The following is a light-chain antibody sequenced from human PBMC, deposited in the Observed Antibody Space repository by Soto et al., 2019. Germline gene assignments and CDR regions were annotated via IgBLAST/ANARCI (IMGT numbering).Light chain of an antibody. CDR3: CSYAGSSTFEKV. V-gene: IGLV2-23*02. CDR1: SSDVGSYNL. Sequence: QSVLTQPASVSGSPGQSITISCTGTSSDVGSYNLVSWYQQHPGKAPKLMIYEVSKRPSGVSNRFSGSKSGNXXXXTISGLQAEDEADYYCCSYAGSSTFEKVFGGGXXXTVL. CDR2: EVS. J-gene: IGLJ3*02.